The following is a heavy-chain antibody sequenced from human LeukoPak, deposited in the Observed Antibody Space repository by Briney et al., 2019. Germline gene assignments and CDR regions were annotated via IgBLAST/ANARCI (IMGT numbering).Heavy chain of an antibody. CDR1: GFTFSDYY. CDR3: ARGHCSSTSCNPYYMDV. D-gene: IGHD2-2*01. V-gene: IGHV3-11*06. CDR2: ISSSSSYI. Sequence: KTGGSLRLSCAASGFTFSDYYMSWIRQAPGKGLEWVSSISSSSSYIYYADSVKGRFTISRDNAKNSLYLQMNSLRAEDTAVYYCARGHCSSTSCNPYYMDVWGKGTTVTVSS. J-gene: IGHJ6*03.